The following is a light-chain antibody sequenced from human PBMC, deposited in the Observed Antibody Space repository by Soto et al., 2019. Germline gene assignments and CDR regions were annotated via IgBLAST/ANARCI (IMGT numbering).Light chain of an antibody. CDR3: QQYNNWPPWT. J-gene: IGKJ1*01. CDR1: QIVSNN. V-gene: IGKV3-15*01. Sequence: ILMTQSPATLSVSPGERATLSCMASQIVSNNLAWYQQKPGQAPRLLIYDASTRATGIPARFSGSGSGTEFTLTISGLQSEDFAVYYCQQYNNWPPWTFGKGTKVEIK. CDR2: DAS.